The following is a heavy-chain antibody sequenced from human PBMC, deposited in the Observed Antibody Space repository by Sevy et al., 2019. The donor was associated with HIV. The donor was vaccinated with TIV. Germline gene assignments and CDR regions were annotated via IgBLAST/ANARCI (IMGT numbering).Heavy chain of an antibody. CDR1: GFAFSRYG. CDR2: IAHGGSSK. J-gene: IGHJ4*02. CDR3: GKASSHYGSGSYYTDDF. Sequence: GGSLRLSCAASGFAFSRYGMDWVRQVPGKGLEWVAGIAHGGSSKFFADSVEGRFTISRDNSKNTLNLHMNSLRAEDTSVYYCGKASSHYGSGSYYTDDFWGQGTLVTVSS. V-gene: IGHV3-30*18. D-gene: IGHD3-10*01.